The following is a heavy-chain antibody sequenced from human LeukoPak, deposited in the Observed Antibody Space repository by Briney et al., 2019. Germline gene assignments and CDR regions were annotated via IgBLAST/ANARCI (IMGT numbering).Heavy chain of an antibody. V-gene: IGHV1-3*01. CDR3: ARGPYSNYWFDP. J-gene: IGHJ5*02. CDR1: GYTFTSYA. D-gene: IGHD4-11*01. Sequence: ASVKVSWKTSGYTFTSYAMHWVRLAPGQRLEWMGWINAGNGNTKYSQKFQDRVTITRDTSASTAYMELSSLRSEDTAVYFCARGPYSNYWFDPWGQGTLVTVSS. CDR2: INAGNGNT.